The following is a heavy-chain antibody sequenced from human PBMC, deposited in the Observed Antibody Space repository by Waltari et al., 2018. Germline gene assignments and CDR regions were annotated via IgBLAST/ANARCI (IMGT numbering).Heavy chain of an antibody. CDR2: IYYSGNT. Sequence: QLQESGPGLTKTSETLSLTCTVSGDSISSSHYYWGWIRQPPGKGLEWIGSIYYSGNTYYNPSLKSRATVAVDTSKNQFSLNLISVTAADTAVYFCARDFTVRYFDWLSQGDLYYFDNWGQGTLVTVSS. CDR1: GDSISSSHYY. D-gene: IGHD3-9*01. V-gene: IGHV4-39*07. CDR3: ARDFTVRYFDWLSQGDLYYFDN. J-gene: IGHJ4*02.